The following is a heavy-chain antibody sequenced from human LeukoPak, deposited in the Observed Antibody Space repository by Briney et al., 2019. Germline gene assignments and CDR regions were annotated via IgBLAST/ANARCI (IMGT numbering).Heavy chain of an antibody. Sequence: GGSLRLSCAASGFTFTSYAMTWVRQAPGKGLEWVSSISGSGDSTYYADSVKGRFTISRDNSKNTLYLQMNSLRAEDTAIYYCAKDRIARTTVTTFDYWGQGTLVTV. D-gene: IGHD4-17*01. CDR2: ISGSGDST. CDR1: GFTFTSYA. CDR3: AKDRIARTTVTTFDY. J-gene: IGHJ4*02. V-gene: IGHV3-23*01.